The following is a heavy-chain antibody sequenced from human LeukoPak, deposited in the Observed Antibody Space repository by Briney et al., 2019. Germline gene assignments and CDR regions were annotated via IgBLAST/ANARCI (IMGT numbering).Heavy chain of an antibody. CDR2: ISSSSSYI. D-gene: IGHD3-10*01. Sequence: GGSLRLSCAASGFTFSSYSMNWVRQAPGKGLEWVSSISSSSSYIYYADSVKGRFTISRDNAKNSLYLQMNSLRAEDTAVYYCARDRGWGSGSSNRFDYWGQGTTVTVSS. J-gene: IGHJ4*03. V-gene: IGHV3-21*01. CDR3: ARDRGWGSGSSNRFDY. CDR1: GFTFSSYS.